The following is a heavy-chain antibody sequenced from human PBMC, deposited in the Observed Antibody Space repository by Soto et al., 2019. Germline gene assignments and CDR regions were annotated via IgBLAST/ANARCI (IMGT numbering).Heavy chain of an antibody. CDR2: INPSGGIT. Sequence: QMQLVQSGAEVKRPGASVRVSCKSSGYTFTSFYIHWVRQAPGQGLEWMGIINPSGGITNFAQRFKGRVTMTRDRSTNTHYMELSSLKSDDTAVYYCASSPAFSSSWYGIPPDPSHGMDVWGQGTTVTVS. CDR1: GYTFTSFY. V-gene: IGHV1-46*01. CDR3: ASSPAFSSSWYGIPPDPSHGMDV. J-gene: IGHJ6*02. D-gene: IGHD6-13*01.